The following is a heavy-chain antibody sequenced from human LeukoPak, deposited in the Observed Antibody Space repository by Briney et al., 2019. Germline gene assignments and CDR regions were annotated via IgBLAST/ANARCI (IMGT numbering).Heavy chain of an antibody. J-gene: IGHJ4*02. D-gene: IGHD2-15*01. Sequence: GGSLRLSCAASGFTFSSYAMSWVRQAPGKGLEWVSAISGSGGSTYYADSVKGRFTISRDNSKNTLYLQMNSLRAEDTAVYYCAKLDCSGGSCYYFDYWGQGTLVTVSS. V-gene: IGHV3-23*01. CDR1: GFTFSSYA. CDR2: ISGSGGST. CDR3: AKLDCSGGSCYYFDY.